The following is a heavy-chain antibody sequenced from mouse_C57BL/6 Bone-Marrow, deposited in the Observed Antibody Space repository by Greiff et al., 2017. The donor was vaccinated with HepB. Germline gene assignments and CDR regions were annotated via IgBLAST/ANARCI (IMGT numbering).Heavy chain of an antibody. J-gene: IGHJ3*01. V-gene: IGHV2-5*01. D-gene: IGHD1-1*01. CDR1: GFSLTSYG. CDR3: AKNPYYYGSSYGGFAY. CDR2: IWRGGST. Sequence: VQLQQSGPGLVQPSQSLSITCTVSGFSLTSYGVHWVRQSPGKGLEWLGVIWRGGSTDYNAAFMSRLSITKDNSKSQVFFKMNSLQADDTAIYYCAKNPYYYGSSYGGFAYWGQGTLVTVSA.